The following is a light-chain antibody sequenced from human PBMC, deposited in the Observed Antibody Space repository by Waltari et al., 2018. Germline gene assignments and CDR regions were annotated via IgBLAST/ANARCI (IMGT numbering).Light chain of an antibody. CDR3: QKYNRAPWT. Sequence: DIQMTQSPSSLSASVGDRVTITCRASQDIRNYLAWYQHKPGKVPKLLIYAASTLQSGVPSRFSGSGSGTDFTLTIISLQPEDVATYYCQKYNRAPWTFGQGTKVEIK. CDR2: AAS. V-gene: IGKV1-27*01. J-gene: IGKJ1*01. CDR1: QDIRNY.